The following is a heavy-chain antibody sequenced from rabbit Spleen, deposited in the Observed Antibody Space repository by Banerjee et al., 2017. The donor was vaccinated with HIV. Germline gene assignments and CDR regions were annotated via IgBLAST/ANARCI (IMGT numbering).Heavy chain of an antibody. CDR3: ARDTSSSFSSYGMDL. Sequence: QSLEESGGDLVKPGASLTLTCTASGFSFSSNHFMCWVRQAPGKGLEWIACIYISSAITHYASWAKGRFTISKTSSTTVTLQVTRLTAADTATYFCARDTSSSFSSYGMDLWGPGTLVTVS. D-gene: IGHD1-1*01. V-gene: IGHV1S40*01. CDR2: IYISSAIT. J-gene: IGHJ6*01. CDR1: GFSFSSNHF.